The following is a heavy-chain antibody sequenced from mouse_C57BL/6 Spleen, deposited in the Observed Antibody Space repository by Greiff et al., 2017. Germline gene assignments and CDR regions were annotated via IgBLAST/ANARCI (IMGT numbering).Heavy chain of an antibody. CDR2: INPNNGGT. J-gene: IGHJ2*01. CDR1: GYTFTDYN. CDR3: ARTGVVAPFDY. D-gene: IGHD1-1*01. V-gene: IGHV1-22*01. Sequence: VQLQQSGPELVKPGASVKMSCKASGYTFTDYNMHWVKQSHGKSLEWIGYINPNNGGTSYNQKFKGKATLTVIKSSSTADMELRSLTSEDSAVYYCARTGVVAPFDYWGQGTTLTGSS.